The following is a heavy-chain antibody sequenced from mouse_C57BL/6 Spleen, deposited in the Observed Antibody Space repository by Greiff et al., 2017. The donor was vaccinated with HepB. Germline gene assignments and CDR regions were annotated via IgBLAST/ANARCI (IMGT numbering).Heavy chain of an antibody. CDR2: IDPETGGT. CDR3: TRSRIAPGDY. J-gene: IGHJ2*01. CDR1: GYTFTDYE. Sequence: QVQLKESGAELVRPGASVTLSCKASGYTFTDYEMHWVKQTPVHGLEWIGAIDPETGGTAYNQKFKGKAILTADKSSSTAYMELRSLTSEDSAVYYCTRSRIAPGDYWGQGTTLTVSS. V-gene: IGHV1-15*01. D-gene: IGHD6-1*01.